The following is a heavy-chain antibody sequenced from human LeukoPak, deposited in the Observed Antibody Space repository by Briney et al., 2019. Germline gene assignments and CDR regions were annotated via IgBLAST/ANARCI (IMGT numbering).Heavy chain of an antibody. CDR1: RFTFSSYS. CDR2: ISSSSSYI. J-gene: IGHJ3*02. CDR3: ARAIMTLGLGVRWGERGDAFDI. D-gene: IGHD3-10*02. V-gene: IGHV3-21*01. Sequence: GGSLRLSCAASRFTFSSYSMNWVRQAPGKGLEWVSSISSSSSYIYYADSVKGRFTISRDNAKNSLYLQMNSLRAEDTAVYYCARAIMTLGLGVRWGERGDAFDIWGQGTMVTVSS.